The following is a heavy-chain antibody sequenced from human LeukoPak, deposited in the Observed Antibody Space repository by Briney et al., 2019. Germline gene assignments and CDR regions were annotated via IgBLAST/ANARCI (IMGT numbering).Heavy chain of an antibody. Sequence: SETLSLTCAVYGGSFSGYYWNWIRQPPGKGLEWIGEINHSGSTKYNPTLKSRVTISVDTSKNQFSLKLSSVTAADTAVYYCARDDGGNFNDAFDIWGQGTMVTVSS. J-gene: IGHJ3*02. CDR3: ARDDGGNFNDAFDI. CDR1: GGSFSGYY. V-gene: IGHV4-34*01. CDR2: INHSGST. D-gene: IGHD4-23*01.